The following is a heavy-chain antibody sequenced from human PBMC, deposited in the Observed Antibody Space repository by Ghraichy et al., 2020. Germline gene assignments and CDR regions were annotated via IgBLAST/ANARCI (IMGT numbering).Heavy chain of an antibody. CDR1: GFTFSNYW. V-gene: IGHV3-7*04. Sequence: GGSLRLSCAASGFTFSNYWLSWVRQAPGKGLEWVANIRKDGGEKIYVDSVKGRFTISRDNAKNSLSLQMDSLTAEDTAVYYCSRDGSGWFAFDSWGRGTMVTVSS. CDR3: SRDGSGWFAFDS. CDR2: IRKDGGEK. D-gene: IGHD6-13*01. J-gene: IGHJ3*02.